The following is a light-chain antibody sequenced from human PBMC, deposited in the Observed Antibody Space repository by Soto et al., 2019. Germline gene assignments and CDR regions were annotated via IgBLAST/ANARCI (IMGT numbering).Light chain of an antibody. CDR3: QTWGTGIRV. CDR2: LTSDGSH. J-gene: IGLJ3*02. Sequence: QSVLTQSPSASASLGASVKLTCTLSSGHNNYAIAWHQQQPEKGPRYLMRLTSDGSHSKGDGIPDRFSGSSSGAERYLIISSLQSEDEADYYCQTWGTGIRVFGGGTKLTVL. V-gene: IGLV4-69*01. CDR1: SGHNNYA.